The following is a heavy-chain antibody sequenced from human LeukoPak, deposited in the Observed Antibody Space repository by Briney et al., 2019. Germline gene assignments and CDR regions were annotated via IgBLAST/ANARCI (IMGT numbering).Heavy chain of an antibody. CDR3: AGSGSGSYYSPWYFDL. V-gene: IGHV4-59*01. D-gene: IGHD3-10*01. J-gene: IGHJ2*01. Sequence: PSETLSLTCTVSGGSISSYYWSWIRQPPGKGLEWIGYIYYSGSTNYNPSLKSRVTISVDTSKNQFPLRLSSVTAADTAVYYCAGSGSGSYYSPWYFDLWGRGTLVTVSS. CDR1: GGSISSYY. CDR2: IYYSGST.